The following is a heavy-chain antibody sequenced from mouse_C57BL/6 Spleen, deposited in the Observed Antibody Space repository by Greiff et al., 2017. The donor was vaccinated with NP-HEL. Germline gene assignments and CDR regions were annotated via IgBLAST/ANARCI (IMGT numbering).Heavy chain of an antibody. CDR1: GYTFTSYN. J-gene: IGHJ4*01. D-gene: IGHD3-3*01. CDR3: ARGDSPAYYYAMDY. V-gene: IGHV1-12*01. CDR2: IYPGNGDT. Sequence: LQQSGAELVRPGASVKMSCKASGYTFTSYNMHWVKQTPRQGLEWIGAIYPGNGDTSYNQKFKGKATLTVDKSSSTAYMQLSSLTSEDSAVYFCARGDSPAYYYAMDYWGQGTSVTVSS.